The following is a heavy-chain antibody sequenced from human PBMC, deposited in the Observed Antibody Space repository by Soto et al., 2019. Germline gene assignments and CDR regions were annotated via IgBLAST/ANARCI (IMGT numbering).Heavy chain of an antibody. D-gene: IGHD3-22*01. J-gene: IGHJ6*02. Sequence: GGSLRLSCAASGFTFSSYGMHWVRQAPGKGLEWVAVFSYDGSNKYYADSVKGRFTISRDNSKNTLYLQMNSLRAEDTAVYYCAKDLYDSSGYYYVDYYYYYGMDVWGQGTTVTVSS. V-gene: IGHV3-30*18. CDR3: AKDLYDSSGYYYVDYYYYYGMDV. CDR1: GFTFSSYG. CDR2: FSYDGSNK.